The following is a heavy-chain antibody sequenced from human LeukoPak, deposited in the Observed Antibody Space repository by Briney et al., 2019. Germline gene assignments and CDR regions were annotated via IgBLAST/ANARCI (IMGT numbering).Heavy chain of an antibody. CDR3: ARARIAVAGDGSLIPSFFDY. D-gene: IGHD6-19*01. J-gene: IGHJ4*02. V-gene: IGHV4-39*07. CDR2: IYYSGST. Sequence: PSETLSLTCTVSGGSISSSSYHWGWIRQPPGKGLEWIGSIYYSGSTYYNPSLKSRVTISVDTSKNQFSLKLSSVTAADTAVYYCARARIAVAGDGSLIPSFFDYWGQGTLVTVSS. CDR1: GGSISSSSYH.